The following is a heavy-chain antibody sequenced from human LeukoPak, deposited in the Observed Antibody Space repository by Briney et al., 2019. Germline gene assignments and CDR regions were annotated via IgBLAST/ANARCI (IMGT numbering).Heavy chain of an antibody. CDR1: GGSIRSNSYN. D-gene: IGHD1-26*01. CDR2: IHYTGST. CDR3: ARTGGSFYFYYYMDV. J-gene: IGHJ6*03. Sequence: PSETLSLTCTVSGGSIRSNSYNWGWIRQPPGKGLEWIGNIHYTGSTYNNPSLKSRVTISVDTSKNQFSLKLSSVTAADTAVYYCARTGGSFYFYYYMDVWGKGTTVTVSS. V-gene: IGHV4-39*07.